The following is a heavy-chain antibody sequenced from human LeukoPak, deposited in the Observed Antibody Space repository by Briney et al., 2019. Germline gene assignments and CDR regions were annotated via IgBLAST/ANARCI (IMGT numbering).Heavy chain of an antibody. J-gene: IGHJ4*02. CDR1: GFSFSNYG. CDR3: AKDRGNFKEYYFDY. CDR2: TSYHGKDK. Sequence: PGGSLRLSCAGSGFSFSNYGMDWVRQAPGKGLEWVAVTSYHGKDKEYADSVKGRFTISRDNSKNTVYLEMNSLRAEDTAVYYCAKDRGNFKEYYFDYWGLGTLVTVSS. V-gene: IGHV3-30*18. D-gene: IGHD2/OR15-2a*01.